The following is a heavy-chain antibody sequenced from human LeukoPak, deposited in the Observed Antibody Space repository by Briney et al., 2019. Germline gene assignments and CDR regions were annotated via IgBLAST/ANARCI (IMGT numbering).Heavy chain of an antibody. CDR3: ARSLDFDY. J-gene: IGHJ4*02. CDR1: GGSLSGYY. CDR2: TNHSGST. D-gene: IGHD3-16*01. Sequence: SETLSLTCGVYGGSLSGYYWTWIRQPPGKGLEWIGETNHSGSTNYNPSLKSRVTISVDTSKNQFSLKLTSVTAADTAVYYCARSLDFDYWGQGTLVTVSS. V-gene: IGHV4-34*01.